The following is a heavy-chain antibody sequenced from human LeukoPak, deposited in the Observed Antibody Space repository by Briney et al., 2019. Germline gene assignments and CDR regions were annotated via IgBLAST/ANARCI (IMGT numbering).Heavy chain of an antibody. CDR2: INPNSGGT. J-gene: IGHJ4*02. CDR1: GYTLTGYY. CDR3: ARDPCSGGRCYSLTLDY. Sequence: ASVKVSCKASGYTLTGYYMHWVRQAPGQGLEWIGWINPNSGGTNYAQKFQGRVTMTRDTSFSSAYMELSRLRSDDTAVYYCARDPCSGGRCYSLTLDYWGQGTLVTVSS. D-gene: IGHD2-15*01. V-gene: IGHV1-2*02.